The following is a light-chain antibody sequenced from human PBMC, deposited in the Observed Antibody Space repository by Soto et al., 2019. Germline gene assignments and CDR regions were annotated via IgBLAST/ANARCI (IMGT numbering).Light chain of an antibody. Sequence: QSALTQPASVSGSPGQSITIPCTGTNSDVGAYNYVSWYQHHPGKAPKLMIYEVFIRPSGVSSRFSGSKSGSTASLTISGLLAEDEADYYCSSYTTINTLDVFGTGTKLTVL. CDR2: EVF. J-gene: IGLJ1*01. V-gene: IGLV2-14*01. CDR1: NSDVGAYNY. CDR3: SSYTTINTLDV.